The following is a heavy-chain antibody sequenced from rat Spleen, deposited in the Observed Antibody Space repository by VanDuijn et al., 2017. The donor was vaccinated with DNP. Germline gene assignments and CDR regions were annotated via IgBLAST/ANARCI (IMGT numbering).Heavy chain of an antibody. CDR3: ARLIFNYGSYDY. CDR2: ITSSGGST. Sequence: EVQLVESGGDLVQPGRSLKLSCVASGFTFNNYWMTWIRQVPGKGLEWVASITSSGGSTYYPDSVKGRFTISRENAKSSLYMQMDSLRSEDTSTYYCARLIFNYGSYDYWGQGVMVTVSS. J-gene: IGHJ2*01. D-gene: IGHD1-3*01. CDR1: GFTFNNYW. V-gene: IGHV5-31*01.